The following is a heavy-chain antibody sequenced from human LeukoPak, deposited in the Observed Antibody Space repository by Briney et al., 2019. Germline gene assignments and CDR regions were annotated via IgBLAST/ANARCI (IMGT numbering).Heavy chain of an antibody. CDR3: ARGVAAAPRPYFDY. Sequence: SETLSLTCAVYGGSFSGYYWSWIRQPPGKGLEWIGEINHSGSTNYNPSLKSRVTISVDTSKNQFSLKLSSVTAADTAVYYCARGVAAAPRPYFDYWGQGTLVTVSS. V-gene: IGHV4-34*01. D-gene: IGHD6-13*01. J-gene: IGHJ4*02. CDR2: INHSGST. CDR1: GGSFSGYY.